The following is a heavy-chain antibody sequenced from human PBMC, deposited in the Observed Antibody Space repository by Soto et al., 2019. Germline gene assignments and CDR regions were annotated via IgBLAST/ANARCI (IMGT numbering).Heavy chain of an antibody. V-gene: IGHV3-30-3*01. D-gene: IGHD6-13*01. CDR1: GFTFSSYA. CDR3: ARDRFGIAAAGSWFDP. Sequence: QVQLVESGGGVVQPGRSLRLSCAASGFTFSSYAMHWVRQAPGKGLEWVAVISYDGSNKYYADSVKGRFTISRDNSKNTLYLQMNSLRAEDTAVYYCARDRFGIAAAGSWFDPWGQGTLVTVSS. J-gene: IGHJ5*02. CDR2: ISYDGSNK.